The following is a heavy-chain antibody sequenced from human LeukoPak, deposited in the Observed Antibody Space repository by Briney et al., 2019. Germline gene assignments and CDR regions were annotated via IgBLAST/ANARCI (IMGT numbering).Heavy chain of an antibody. CDR1: GYTFTSYA. CDR3: ARVSSTRLLYFDY. Sequence: ASVKVSCKASGYTFTSYARNWVRQAPGQGLEWRGWINTNTGNPTYAQGFTGRFVFSLDTSVSTAYLQISSLKAEDTAVYYCARVSSTRLLYFDYWGQGTLVTVSS. V-gene: IGHV7-4-1*02. D-gene: IGHD6-13*01. J-gene: IGHJ4*02. CDR2: INTNTGNP.